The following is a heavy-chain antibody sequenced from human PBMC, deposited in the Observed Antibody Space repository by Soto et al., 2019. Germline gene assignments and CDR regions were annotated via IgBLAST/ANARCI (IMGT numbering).Heavy chain of an antibody. D-gene: IGHD6-6*01. CDR1: GGSFSGYY. J-gene: IGHJ6*02. Sequence: PSETLSLTCAVYGGSFSGYYWSWIRQPPGKGLELIGEINHSGSTNYNPSLKSRVTISVDTSKNQFSLKLSSVTAADTAVYFCARRCNRPNCYGMDVWGQGTTVTVSS. CDR2: INHSGST. CDR3: ARRCNRPNCYGMDV. V-gene: IGHV4-34*01.